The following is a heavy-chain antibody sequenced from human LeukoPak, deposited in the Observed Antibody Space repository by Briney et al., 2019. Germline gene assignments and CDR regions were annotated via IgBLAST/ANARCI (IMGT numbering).Heavy chain of an antibody. D-gene: IGHD6-19*01. CDR2: INPSGGST. CDR3: ARLNSQWLIRDAFDI. Sequence: ASVKVSCKASGYTFTSYYMHWARQAPGQGLEWMGIINPSGGSTSYAQKFQGRVTMTRDMSTSTVYMELSSLRSEDTAVYYCARLNSQWLIRDAFDIWGQGTMVTVSS. CDR1: GYTFTSYY. J-gene: IGHJ3*02. V-gene: IGHV1-46*01.